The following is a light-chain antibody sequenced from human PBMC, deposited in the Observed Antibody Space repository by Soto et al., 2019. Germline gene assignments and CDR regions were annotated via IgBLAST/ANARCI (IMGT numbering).Light chain of an antibody. CDR2: NAS. J-gene: IGKJ2*01. Sequence: DIQMTQSPSTLSASVGDRVTITCRASQSISSWLAWYQQKPGQAPKLLIYNASILKSGVPSRFSGSGSGTEFPLTISSLQPDDFATYYCQQYNSYPDTFGQGTKLEIK. CDR3: QQYNSYPDT. CDR1: QSISSW. V-gene: IGKV1-5*03.